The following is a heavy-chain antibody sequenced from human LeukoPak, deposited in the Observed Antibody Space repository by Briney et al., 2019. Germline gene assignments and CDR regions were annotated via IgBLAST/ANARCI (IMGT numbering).Heavy chain of an antibody. V-gene: IGHV4-59*01. J-gene: IGHJ3*02. CDR2: IYYSGST. CDR1: GGSISSYY. D-gene: IGHD5-12*01. CDR3: ARTGGYAPGSFDI. Sequence: SETLSLTCTVSGGSISSYYWSWIRQPPGKGLEWIGYIYYSGSTNYNPSLKSRVTISVDTSKNQFYLKLSSVTAADTAVYYCARTGGYAPGSFDIWGQGTMVTVSS.